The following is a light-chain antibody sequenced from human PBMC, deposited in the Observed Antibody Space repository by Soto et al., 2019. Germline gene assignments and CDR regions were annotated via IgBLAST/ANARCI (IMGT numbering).Light chain of an antibody. CDR3: LQSDTFPYT. CDR2: TAS. V-gene: IGKV1D-12*01. J-gene: IGKJ2*01. CDR1: QDIDRW. Sequence: DIPMTQSPSSVSASVGDRVIISCRASQDIDRWLAWFQHKPGKAPKLLISTASSLQSGVPSRFSGSRSGTDFTLTIASLQFEDFATYYCLQSDTFPYTFGLGTKLEIK.